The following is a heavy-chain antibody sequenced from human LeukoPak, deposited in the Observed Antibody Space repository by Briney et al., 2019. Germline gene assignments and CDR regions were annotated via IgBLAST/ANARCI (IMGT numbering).Heavy chain of an antibody. Sequence: ASVKDSCKASRYTFTGYYMHWVRQTPGQGLEWMGRINPNSGGTHYAQKFQSRVTMTRDTSISTAYTELSRLRSDDTAVYFCARAIYGSGSYYQNAPGYWGQGTLVTVSS. V-gene: IGHV1-2*06. J-gene: IGHJ4*02. CDR3: ARAIYGSGSYYQNAPGY. D-gene: IGHD3-10*01. CDR2: INPNSGGT. CDR1: RYTFTGYY.